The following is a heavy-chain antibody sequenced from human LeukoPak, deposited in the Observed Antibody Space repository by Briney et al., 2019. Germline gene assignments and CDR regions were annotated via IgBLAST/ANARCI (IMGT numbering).Heavy chain of an antibody. Sequence: PGGSLRLSCAASGFTVSSNYMSWVRQPPGKGLEWVSGISWNSDRIGYADSVKGRFTISRDNAKNSLYLQMNSLRAEDTALYYCAKDIQYYGSGSYGPSYFDYWGQGTLVTASS. V-gene: IGHV3-9*01. CDR1: GFTVSSNY. J-gene: IGHJ4*02. CDR2: ISWNSDRI. D-gene: IGHD3-10*01. CDR3: AKDIQYYGSGSYGPSYFDY.